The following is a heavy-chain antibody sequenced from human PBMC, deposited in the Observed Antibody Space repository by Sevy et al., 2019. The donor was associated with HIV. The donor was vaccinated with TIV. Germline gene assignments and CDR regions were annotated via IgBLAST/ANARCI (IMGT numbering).Heavy chain of an antibody. CDR2: ISKDGTNK. J-gene: IGHJ5*02. Sequence: GGSLRLSCSASGFNISPYALHWVRQTPGKGLQWLAVISKDGTNKDYVDFVKGRFSRSRDNSKNTLYLQMSNLRHEDTAVYYCAKEGYYYDSHSADWFDPWGQGTLVTVSS. CDR3: AKEGYYYDSHSADWFDP. V-gene: IGHV3-30*04. D-gene: IGHD3-22*01. CDR1: GFNISPYA.